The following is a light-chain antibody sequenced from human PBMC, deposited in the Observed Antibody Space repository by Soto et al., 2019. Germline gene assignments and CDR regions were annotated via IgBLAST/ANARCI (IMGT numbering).Light chain of an antibody. CDR2: GVS. Sequence: EIVMTQSPVTLSVSPGARATLSCRASQSVRSTYLAWYQQKPGQAPRLLIFGVSNRAAGIPARFSGSGSGTEFTLTISSLQSEDFAVYYCQQYNNWPRTLGQGTKVDIK. J-gene: IGKJ1*01. V-gene: IGKV3-15*01. CDR1: QSVRSTY. CDR3: QQYNNWPRT.